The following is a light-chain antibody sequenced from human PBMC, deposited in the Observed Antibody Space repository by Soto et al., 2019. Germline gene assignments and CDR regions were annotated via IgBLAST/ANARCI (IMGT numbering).Light chain of an antibody. CDR3: CSYAGSNTYV. Sequence: QSALTQPASVSGSPGQPITISCTGTSSDVGSYNLVSWYQQHPGKAPKLIIYEDNKGPSGVSDRFSGSKSGNTASLTISGLQAEDEADYYCCSYAGSNTYVFGTGTKVTVL. CDR2: EDN. CDR1: SSDVGSYNL. J-gene: IGLJ1*01. V-gene: IGLV2-23*01.